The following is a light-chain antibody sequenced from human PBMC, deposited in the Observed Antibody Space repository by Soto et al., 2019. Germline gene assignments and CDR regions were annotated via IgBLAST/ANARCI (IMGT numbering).Light chain of an antibody. J-gene: IGLJ3*02. V-gene: IGLV1-44*01. Sequence: QSVLTQPPSASGTPGQRVTISCSGSSSNIGSNSVNWFQQLPGADPKLLIYTKNQRPSGVPDLVSGSKSGTSASLAISGLQSEDDADYSCAAWDDSLSGWVFGGGTKLTVL. CDR3: AAWDDSLSGWV. CDR1: SSNIGSNS. CDR2: TKN.